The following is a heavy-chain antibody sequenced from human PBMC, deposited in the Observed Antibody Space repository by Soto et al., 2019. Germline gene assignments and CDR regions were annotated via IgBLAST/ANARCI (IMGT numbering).Heavy chain of an antibody. J-gene: IGHJ4*02. CDR3: ARPTYYYDSSGPPAY. V-gene: IGHV3-30*03. CDR1: GFSFSSYY. Sequence: GWSLELSCAASGFSFSSYYVHLACQAPGKGLEWVAVISYHGIDKYYADSVRGRFTISRDNSKDTLYLQMNSLRAEDTAVYYCARPTYYYDSSGPPAYWGQGTLVTVSS. D-gene: IGHD3-22*01. CDR2: ISYHGIDK.